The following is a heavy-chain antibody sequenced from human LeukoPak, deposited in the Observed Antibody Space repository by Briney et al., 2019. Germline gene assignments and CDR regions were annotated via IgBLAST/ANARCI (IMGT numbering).Heavy chain of an antibody. CDR3: PREPSFYDILTGYFRSNLFYC. CDR2: ISAYNGNT. D-gene: IGHD3-9*01. V-gene: IGHV1-18*01. Sequence: ASVKVSCKPSGYTFTSYGISWVRQAPGQGLEWMGWISAYNGNTNYAQKLKRRVTMTTDTSTSTAYMELRSLRSDDTAVYYFPREPSFYDILTGYFRSNLFYCWGQGTLVTLSS. CDR1: GYTFTSYG. J-gene: IGHJ4*02.